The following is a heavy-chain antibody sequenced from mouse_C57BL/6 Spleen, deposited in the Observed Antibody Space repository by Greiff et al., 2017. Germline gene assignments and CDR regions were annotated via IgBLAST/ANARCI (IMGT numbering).Heavy chain of an antibody. D-gene: IGHD1-1*01. CDR1: GYSFTDYN. V-gene: IGHV1-39*01. Sequence: LVESGPELVKPGASVKISCKASGYSFTDYNMNWVKQSHGTSLEWIGVLNPNYGTTSYNQKFKGKATLTVDQSSSPAYMQLNSLTSEDSAVYYCARPYYGSSPAWFAYWGQGTLVTVSA. CDR2: LNPNYGTT. J-gene: IGHJ3*01. CDR3: ARPYYGSSPAWFAY.